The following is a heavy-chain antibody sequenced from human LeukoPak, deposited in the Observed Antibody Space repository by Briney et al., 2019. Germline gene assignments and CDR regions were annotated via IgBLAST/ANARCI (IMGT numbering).Heavy chain of an antibody. D-gene: IGHD3-16*01. CDR2: INHSGST. CDR3: ARVKDPGGYYYYYYMDV. Sequence: SETLSLTCAIYGGSFSGHYWSWIRQAPGKGLEWIGEINHSGSTNYNPSLKSRVAISVDTSKNQFSLKLTSVTAADTAVYYCARVKDPGGYYYYYYMDVWGKGTTVTVFS. CDR1: GGSFSGHY. V-gene: IGHV4-34*01. J-gene: IGHJ6*03.